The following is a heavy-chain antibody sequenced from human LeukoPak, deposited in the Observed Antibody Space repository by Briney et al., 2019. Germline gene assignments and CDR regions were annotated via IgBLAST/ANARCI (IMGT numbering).Heavy chain of an antibody. CDR3: ARDGGSSGYHERYFDY. V-gene: IGHV3-66*01. J-gene: IGHJ4*02. Sequence: GGSLRLSCAASGFTVSSNYMSWVRQAPGKGLEWVSIIYDSGTTHYADSVKGRFTISRDNLKNTLYLQMNSLRAEDTAVYYCARDGGSSGYHERYFDYWGQGTLVTVSS. CDR2: IYDSGTT. D-gene: IGHD3-22*01. CDR1: GFTVSSNY.